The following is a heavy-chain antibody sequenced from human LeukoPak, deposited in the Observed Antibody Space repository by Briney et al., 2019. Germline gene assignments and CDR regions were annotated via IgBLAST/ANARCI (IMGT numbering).Heavy chain of an antibody. V-gene: IGHV1-69*04. Sequence: SVKLSCTASGVTLRSDAISWVRQARGPGVEYMGRFIPIFGIANYAQKFQGRVTITADKSTSPAYMELSSLRSEDTAVYYWARPVGDYGDYVLGYWGQGTLVTVSS. CDR3: ARPVGDYGDYVLGY. CDR2: FIPIFGIA. J-gene: IGHJ4*02. D-gene: IGHD4-17*01. CDR1: GVTLRSDA.